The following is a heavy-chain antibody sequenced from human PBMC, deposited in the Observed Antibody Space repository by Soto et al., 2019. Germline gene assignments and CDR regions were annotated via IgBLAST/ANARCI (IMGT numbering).Heavy chain of an antibody. Sequence: GASVKVSCKASGGTFSSYAISWVRQAPGQGLEWMGWISAYNGNTNYAQKLQGRVTMTTDTSTSTAYMEMSSLRSEDTAVYYCATTISLVRRVITWPIDYCGQGTLVTVSS. J-gene: IGHJ4*02. V-gene: IGHV1-18*01. CDR3: ATTISLVRRVITWPIDY. CDR1: GGTFSSYA. CDR2: ISAYNGNT. D-gene: IGHD3-10*01.